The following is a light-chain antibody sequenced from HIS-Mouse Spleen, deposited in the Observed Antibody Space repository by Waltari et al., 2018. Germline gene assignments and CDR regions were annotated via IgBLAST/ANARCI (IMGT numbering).Light chain of an antibody. Sequence: QSALTQPPSVSGSPGQPVTIPCTGTSSDVGSYNPFSWYQQPPGTAPKLMIYEVSNRPSGVPDRFSGSKSGNTASLTISGLQAEDEADYYCSSYTSSSTVFGTGTKVTVL. J-gene: IGLJ1*01. V-gene: IGLV2-18*02. CDR3: SSYTSSSTV. CDR1: SSDVGSYNP. CDR2: EVS.